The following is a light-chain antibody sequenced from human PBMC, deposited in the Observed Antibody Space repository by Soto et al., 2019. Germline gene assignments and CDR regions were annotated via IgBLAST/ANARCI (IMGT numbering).Light chain of an antibody. CDR1: TGAVATGHD. J-gene: IGLJ2*01. Sequence: QAVVTQEPSLTVSPGGTVTLTCVSSTGAVATGHDPHWFQQKSGQAPRTLIYDTSNKHSWTPARFSGSPFGGTAALTLSGAQAEDEDEYYCLLFYGGTGVFGGGTKLTVL. CDR3: LLFYGGTGV. CDR2: DTS. V-gene: IGLV7-46*01.